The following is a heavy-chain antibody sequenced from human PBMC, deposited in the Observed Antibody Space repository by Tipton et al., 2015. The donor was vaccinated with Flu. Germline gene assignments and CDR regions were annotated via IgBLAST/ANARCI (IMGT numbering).Heavy chain of an antibody. J-gene: IGHJ4*02. V-gene: IGHV3-30*18. CDR3: VKEGNSYYFEI. CDR1: GFPFSNYG. CDR2: VSKDGNSK. Sequence: SLRLSCAASGFPFSNYGMHWVRQVPGKGLEWVAIVSKDGNSKYYADSVKGRFTGSRDNSQNTLFLQMNSLRYEDTAVYYCVKEGNSYYFEIWGQGTLVTVS. D-gene: IGHD6-13*01.